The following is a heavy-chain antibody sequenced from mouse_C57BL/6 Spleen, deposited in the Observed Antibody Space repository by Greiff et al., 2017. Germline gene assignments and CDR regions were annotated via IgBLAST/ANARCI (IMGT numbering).Heavy chain of an antibody. D-gene: IGHD2-12*01. J-gene: IGHJ4*01. V-gene: IGHV1-53*01. Sequence: VQLQQPGPELVKPGASVKLSCKASGYTFTSYWMHWVKQRPGQGLEWIGNINPSNGGTNYNEKFKSKATLTVDKSSSTAYMQLSSLTSEDSAVYFCARNCYYYYAMDYWGQGTSVTVSS. CDR2: INPSNGGT. CDR3: ARNCYYYYAMDY. CDR1: GYTFTSYW.